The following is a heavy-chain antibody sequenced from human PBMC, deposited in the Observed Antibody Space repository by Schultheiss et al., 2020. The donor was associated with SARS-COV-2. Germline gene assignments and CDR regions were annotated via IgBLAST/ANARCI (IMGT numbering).Heavy chain of an antibody. D-gene: IGHD4-17*01. CDR2: ISYDGLNK. J-gene: IGHJ3*02. V-gene: IGHV3-30*03. Sequence: GGSLRLSCAASGFTFSSYSMNWVRQAPGKGLEWMAAISYDGLNKYYGDSVKGRFIISRDNSKNTLYLLINSLTTDDTAVYYCARDPLFSYGDYVDAFDIWGQGTTVTVSS. CDR1: GFTFSSYS. CDR3: ARDPLFSYGDYVDAFDI.